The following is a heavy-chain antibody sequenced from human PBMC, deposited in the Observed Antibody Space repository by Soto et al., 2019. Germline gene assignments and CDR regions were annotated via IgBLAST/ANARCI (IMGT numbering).Heavy chain of an antibody. D-gene: IGHD2-2*01. J-gene: IGHJ6*03. Sequence: GASVKGSCKASGYTFTSYDINWVRQATGQGLEWMGWMNPNSGNTGYAQKFQGRVTMTRNTSISTAYMELSSLRSEDTAVYYCAREAVVVPAAIRAYYMDVWGKGTTVTVSS. CDR1: GYTFTSYD. V-gene: IGHV1-8*01. CDR3: AREAVVVPAAIRAYYMDV. CDR2: MNPNSGNT.